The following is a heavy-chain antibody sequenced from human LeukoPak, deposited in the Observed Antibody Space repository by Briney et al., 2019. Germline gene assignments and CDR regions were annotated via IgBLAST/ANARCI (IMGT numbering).Heavy chain of an antibody. J-gene: IGHJ5*02. D-gene: IGHD6-13*01. Sequence: PSQTLSLTCAVSGASISSGGYSWNWIRQPPGKGLEWIGCIYHSGSTYYNPSLKSRVTISVDTSKNQFSLKLSSVTAADTAVYYCARLAHSWYTYNWFDPWGQGTLVTVSS. CDR2: IYHSGST. V-gene: IGHV4-30-2*01. CDR3: ARLAHSWYTYNWFDP. CDR1: GASISSGGYS.